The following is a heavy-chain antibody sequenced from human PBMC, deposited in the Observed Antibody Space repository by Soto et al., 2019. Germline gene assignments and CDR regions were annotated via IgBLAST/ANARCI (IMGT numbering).Heavy chain of an antibody. V-gene: IGHV6-1*01. Sequence: SQTLSLTCVISGDSVSSNSAAWNWIRQSPSRGLEWLGRTYYRSKWYNDYAVSVKSRITINPDTSKNRFSLQLNSVTPEDTAVYYCARVGIPGGGSYYGMDVWGQGTTVTVPS. CDR2: TYYRSKWYN. CDR3: ARVGIPGGGSYYGMDV. CDR1: GDSVSSNSAA. D-gene: IGHD2-8*02. J-gene: IGHJ6*02.